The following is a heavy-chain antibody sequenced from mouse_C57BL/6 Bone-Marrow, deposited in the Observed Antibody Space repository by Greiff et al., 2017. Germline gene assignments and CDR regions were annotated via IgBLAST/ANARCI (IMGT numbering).Heavy chain of an antibody. V-gene: IGHV1-47*01. CDR3: AIWGLDD. Sequence: VQLQESGAELVKPGASVKMSCTASGYTFTTYPIEWMKQTHGKSLEWIGNFNPYNDDTKYNAKFKGKATFTVETSSSTVYLELSRLTSDDSAVFYCAIWGLDDWGQGTTLTDSP. CDR2: FNPYNDDT. J-gene: IGHJ2*01. CDR1: GYTFTTYP. D-gene: IGHD4-1*01.